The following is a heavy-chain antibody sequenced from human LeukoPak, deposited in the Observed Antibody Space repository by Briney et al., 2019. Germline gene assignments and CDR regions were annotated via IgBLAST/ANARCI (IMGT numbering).Heavy chain of an antibody. CDR1: GFTFSTYE. J-gene: IGHJ6*03. D-gene: IGHD4-17*01. V-gene: IGHV3-48*03. Sequence: PGGSLRLSCAASGFTFSTYEINWDRQAPGKGLEWLSHISTSGSSIHYADSVKGRFTISRDNAKNSLYLQMNSLRVEDTAVYYCARDATTELGTVYMDVWGKGTTVTISS. CDR2: ISTSGSSI. CDR3: ARDATTELGTVYMDV.